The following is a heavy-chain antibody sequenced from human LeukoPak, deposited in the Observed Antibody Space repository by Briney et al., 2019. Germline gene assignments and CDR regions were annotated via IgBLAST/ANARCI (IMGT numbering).Heavy chain of an antibody. J-gene: IGHJ5*02. CDR3: ARDNYYDSSGYNSGWFDP. Sequence: SETLSLTCAVYGESFSGYLWSWIRQPPGKGQEWIGEITHSGGTNYNPSLKSRVTISVDTSKNQFSLKLSSVTAADTAVYYCARDNYYDSSGYNSGWFDPWGQGTLVTVSS. CDR2: ITHSGGT. V-gene: IGHV4-34*01. D-gene: IGHD3-22*01. CDR1: GESFSGYL.